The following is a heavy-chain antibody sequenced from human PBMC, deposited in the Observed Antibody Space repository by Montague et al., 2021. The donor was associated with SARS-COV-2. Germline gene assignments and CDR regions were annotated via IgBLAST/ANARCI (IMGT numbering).Heavy chain of an antibody. CDR2: IYYSGSI. CDR3: ARSPCSSTSCYAGWFDP. J-gene: IGHJ5*02. D-gene: IGHD2-2*01. Sequence: SETLSLTCAVSGYSISSSNWWGWIRQPPGKGLEWIGYIYYSGSIYYNPSLKSRVTMSVDTSKNQFSLKLSSVTAVDTAVYYCARSPCSSTSCYAGWFDPWGQGTLVTVSS. CDR1: GYSISSSNW. V-gene: IGHV4-28*05.